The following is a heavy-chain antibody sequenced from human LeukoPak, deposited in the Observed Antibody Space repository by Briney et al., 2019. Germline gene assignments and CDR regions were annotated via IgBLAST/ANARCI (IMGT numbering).Heavy chain of an antibody. Sequence: GGSLRLSCAASGFTFSSDAMSWVRQAPGMGLEWVSAISGSGGSTYYADSVKGRFTISRDNSKNTLYLQMNSLRAEDTAVYYCAKDSPYYDILTGYYPYPDAFDIWGQGTMVTVSS. CDR3: AKDSPYYDILTGYYPYPDAFDI. D-gene: IGHD3-9*01. CDR1: GFTFSSDA. CDR2: ISGSGGST. J-gene: IGHJ3*02. V-gene: IGHV3-23*01.